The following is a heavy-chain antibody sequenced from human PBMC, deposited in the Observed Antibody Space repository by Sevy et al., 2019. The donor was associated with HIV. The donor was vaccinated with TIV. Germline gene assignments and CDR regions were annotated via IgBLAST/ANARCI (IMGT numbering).Heavy chain of an antibody. Sequence: SGPTLVNPTQTLTLTCTFSGVSLSTSGVGVGWIRQPPGKALEWLALIFWDDDKRYSPSLKSRLTITRDTSKNQVVLTMTNMYPVETAMCYGAHGGHMLEPDYGSCFDSWGQGTLVTVSS. CDR1: GVSLSTSGVG. CDR2: IFWDDDK. CDR3: AHGGHMLEPDYGSCFDS. D-gene: IGHD3-10*01. V-gene: IGHV2-5*02. J-gene: IGHJ4*02.